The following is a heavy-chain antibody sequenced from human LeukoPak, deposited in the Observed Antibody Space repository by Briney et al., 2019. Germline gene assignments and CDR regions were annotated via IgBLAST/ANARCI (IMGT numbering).Heavy chain of an antibody. CDR2: IWANGRTK. V-gene: IGHV3-33*01. J-gene: IGHJ3*02. Sequence: PGGSLRLSCAASGFTLSKSGMHWVRQAPGKGLEWVAVIWANGRTKVYAESVKGRFTISNYNSKNTIYLEMNSMRAEDAAVYYCARDSGGSPFDIWGQGTTVTVSS. D-gene: IGHD1-26*01. CDR1: GFTLSKSG. CDR3: ARDSGGSPFDI.